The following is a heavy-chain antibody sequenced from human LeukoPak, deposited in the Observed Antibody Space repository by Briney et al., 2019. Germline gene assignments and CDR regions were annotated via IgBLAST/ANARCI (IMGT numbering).Heavy chain of an antibody. CDR3: ATVAAAGTFLFDY. Sequence: ASVKVSCKVSGYTRTELSMHWVRQAPGKGLEWMGGFDPEDGETIYAQKFQGRVTMTEDTSTDTAYMELSSLRSEDTAVYYCATVAAAGTFLFDYWGQGTLVTVSS. J-gene: IGHJ4*02. CDR2: FDPEDGET. D-gene: IGHD6-13*01. CDR1: GYTRTELS. V-gene: IGHV1-24*01.